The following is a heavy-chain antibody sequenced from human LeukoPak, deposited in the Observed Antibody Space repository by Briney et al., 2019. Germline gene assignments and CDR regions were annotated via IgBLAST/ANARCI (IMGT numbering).Heavy chain of an antibody. CDR1: GFTFSSYG. V-gene: IGHV3-30*18. CDR2: ISYDGSNK. D-gene: IGHD2-2*01. Sequence: GGSLRLSCAASGFTFSSYGMHWVRQAPGKGLEWVAVISYDGSNKYYADSVKGRFTISRDNSKNTLYLQMNSLRAEDTAVYYCAKGGQGCSSTSCFLPLDYWGQGTLVTVSS. J-gene: IGHJ4*02. CDR3: AKGGQGCSSTSCFLPLDY.